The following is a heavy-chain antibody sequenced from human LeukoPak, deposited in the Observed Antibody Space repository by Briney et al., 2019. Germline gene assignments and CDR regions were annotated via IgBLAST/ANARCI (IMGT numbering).Heavy chain of an antibody. CDR1: GYTFTSYG. D-gene: IGHD6-19*01. V-gene: IGHV1-18*01. CDR3: ARDSPYSSGLFDP. Sequence: ASVKVSCKASGYTFTSYGISWVRQAPGQGLEWMGWISAYNGNTNYAQKLQGRVTMTTDTSTSTAYTELRSLRSDDTAVYYCARDSPYSSGLFDPWGQGTLVTVSS. J-gene: IGHJ5*02. CDR2: ISAYNGNT.